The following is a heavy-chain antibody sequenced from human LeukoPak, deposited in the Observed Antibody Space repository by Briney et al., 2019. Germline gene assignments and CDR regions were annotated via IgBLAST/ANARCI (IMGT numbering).Heavy chain of an antibody. Sequence: SGRSLRLSCAASGFTFSSYGMHWVRQAPGKGLEWVAVISYDGSNKYHADSVKGRFTISRDNSKNTLYLQMNSLRVEDTAVYYCAKGGIPDDPWGQGTLVTVSS. CDR1: GFTFSSYG. CDR2: ISYDGSNK. J-gene: IGHJ5*02. CDR3: AKGGIPDDP. D-gene: IGHD2-21*01. V-gene: IGHV3-30*18.